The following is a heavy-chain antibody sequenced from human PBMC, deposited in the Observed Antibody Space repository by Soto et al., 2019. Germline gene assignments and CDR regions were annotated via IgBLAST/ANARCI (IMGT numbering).Heavy chain of an antibody. D-gene: IGHD2-15*01. Sequence: QVQLVESGGGVVQPGRSLRLSCADSGFTFSRYGMHWVRQAPGKGRGWVAAISYNGSNKYYADSVKGRFTISRDNSKNALYLQMNCLRAEDTAVYYCVQEGLGGGEIDYWGQGTLISVSS. V-gene: IGHV3-30*18. CDR1: GFTFSRYG. CDR2: ISYNGSNK. CDR3: VQEGLGGGEIDY. J-gene: IGHJ4*02.